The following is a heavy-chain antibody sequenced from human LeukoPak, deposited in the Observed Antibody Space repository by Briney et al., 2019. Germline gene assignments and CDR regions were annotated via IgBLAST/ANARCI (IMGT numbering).Heavy chain of an antibody. CDR2: MNPNSGNT. CDR1: GYTFTSYD. J-gene: IGHJ6*03. V-gene: IGHV1-8*03. CDR3: ARSQTSGRSWFYYYYMDV. D-gene: IGHD6-13*01. Sequence: GASVKVSCKASGYTFTSYDINWVRQATGQGLEWMGWMNPNSGNTGYAQKFQGRVTITRNTSISTAYMELSSLRSEDTAVYYCARSQTSGRSWFYYYYMDVWGKGTTVTVSS.